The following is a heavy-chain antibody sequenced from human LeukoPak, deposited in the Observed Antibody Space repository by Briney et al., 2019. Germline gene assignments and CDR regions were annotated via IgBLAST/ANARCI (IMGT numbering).Heavy chain of an antibody. CDR1: GGSISNSY. CDR3: ARGSVADQYNWFDP. Sequence: SETLSLTCTVSGGSISNSYWSWIRQPPGKGLEWIGYIYSSGSTKYNPSLKSRVTISVDTSKNQLSLKLSSVTAADTAVYYCARGSVADQYNWFDPWGQGVLVIVSS. V-gene: IGHV4-59*01. D-gene: IGHD6-19*01. CDR2: IYSSGST. J-gene: IGHJ5*02.